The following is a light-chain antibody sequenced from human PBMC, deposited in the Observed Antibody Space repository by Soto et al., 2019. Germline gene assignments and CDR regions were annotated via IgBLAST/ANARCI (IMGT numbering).Light chain of an antibody. CDR1: SRDVGGYQY. Sequence: ALTQPPSASGSPGQSVTISCTGTSRDVGGYQYVSWYQQYPGKAPKLMIYAVNKRPSGVPDRFSGSRSGNTASLTVSGLQAEDEADYYCSSYAGSNNYVFGTGTKVTVL. V-gene: IGLV2-8*01. CDR2: AVN. J-gene: IGLJ1*01. CDR3: SSYAGSNNYV.